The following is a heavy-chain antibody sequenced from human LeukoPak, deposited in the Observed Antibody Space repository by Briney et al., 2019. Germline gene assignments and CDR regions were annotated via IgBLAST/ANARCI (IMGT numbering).Heavy chain of an antibody. Sequence: GRSLRLSCAASGFTFSSYGMHWVRQAPGKGLEWVAVIWYDGSNKYYADSVKGRFTISRDNSKNTLYLQMNSLRAEDTAVYYCARELAAAGPIDYWGQGTLVTVSS. CDR3: ARELAAAGPIDY. CDR2: IWYDGSNK. CDR1: GFTFSSYG. J-gene: IGHJ4*02. V-gene: IGHV3-33*01. D-gene: IGHD6-13*01.